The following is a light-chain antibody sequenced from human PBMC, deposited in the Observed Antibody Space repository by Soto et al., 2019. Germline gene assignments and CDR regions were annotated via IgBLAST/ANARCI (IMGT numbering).Light chain of an antibody. CDR3: CSYAGSSTGV. J-gene: IGLJ3*02. V-gene: IGLV2-23*01. Sequence: QSALTQPASVSGSPGQSITISCTGTSSNVGSYDLVSWYQQHPGKAPKLMIYEASKRPSGVSNRFSGSKSGKTASLTISGLQAEDEADYHCCSYAGSSTGVFGGGTKLTVL. CDR1: SSNVGSYDL. CDR2: EAS.